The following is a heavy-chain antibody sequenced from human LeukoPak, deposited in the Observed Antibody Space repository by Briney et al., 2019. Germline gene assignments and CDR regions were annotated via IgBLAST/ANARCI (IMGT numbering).Heavy chain of an antibody. CDR3: AKHYYDSSGFDS. CDR2: IYYSGST. V-gene: IGHV4-59*12. D-gene: IGHD3-22*01. CDR1: GGSISSYY. J-gene: IGHJ4*02. Sequence: PSETLSLTCTVSGGSISSYYWSWIRQPPGKGLEWIGYIYYSGSTNYNPSLKSRVTISVGTSKNQVSLKLNSVTAADTAVYFCAKHYYDSSGFDSWGQGTLVTVSS.